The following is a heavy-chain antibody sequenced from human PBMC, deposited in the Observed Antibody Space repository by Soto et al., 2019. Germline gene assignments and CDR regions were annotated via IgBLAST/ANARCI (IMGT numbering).Heavy chain of an antibody. CDR3: ARGSITMVRENQFIGYYYYGMDV. Sequence: PSETLSLTCTVSGGSISSSSYYWGWIRQHPGTRMEWTGSIYYSGSTYYNPSLKSRVTISVDTSKNQFSLKLSSVTAADTAVYYCARGSITMVRENQFIGYYYYGMDVWGQGTTVTVSS. D-gene: IGHD3-10*01. CDR2: IYYSGST. CDR1: GGSISSSSYY. J-gene: IGHJ6*02. V-gene: IGHV4-39*01.